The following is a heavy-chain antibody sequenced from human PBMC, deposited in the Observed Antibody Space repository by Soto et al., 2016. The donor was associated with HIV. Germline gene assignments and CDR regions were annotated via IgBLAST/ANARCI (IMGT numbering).Heavy chain of an antibody. D-gene: IGHD5-18*01. CDR2: INHSGDT. CDR1: GGSFSNYF. CDR3: ARRFRGNARGFSYGWDEYYYYMDV. Sequence: QVQLQQWGAGPLKPSETLSLTCGVYGGSFSNYFWNWIRQPPGKGLEWIGEINHSGDTKYNLSLKSRVTVFGDTSKKRFSLNLTTVTAADTAVYYCARRFRGNARGFSYGWDEYYYYMDVWGKGTTVTVSS. V-gene: IGHV4-34*02. J-gene: IGHJ6*03.